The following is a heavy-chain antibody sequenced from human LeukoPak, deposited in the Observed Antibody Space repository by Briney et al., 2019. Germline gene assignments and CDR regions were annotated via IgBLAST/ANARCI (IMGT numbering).Heavy chain of an antibody. CDR2: ISSSSSYI. CDR3: ARETQPAYYYMDV. CDR1: GFTFSSYS. D-gene: IGHD2-2*01. Sequence: GGSLRLSCAASGFTFSSYSMNWVRQAPGKGLEWVSSISSSSSYIYYADSVKGRFTISRDNAKNSLYLQMNSLRAEDTAVYYCARETQPAYYYMDVWGKGTTVTVSS. V-gene: IGHV3-21*01. J-gene: IGHJ6*03.